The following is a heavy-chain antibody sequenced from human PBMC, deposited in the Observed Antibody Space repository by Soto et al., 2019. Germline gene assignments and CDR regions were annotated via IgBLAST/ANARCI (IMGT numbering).Heavy chain of an antibody. CDR1: GYSFTSYW. CDR3: ARLNSSSWAENAFDI. V-gene: IGHV5-51*01. CDR2: IYPGDSDT. D-gene: IGHD6-13*01. Sequence: GESLKISCKGSGYSFTSYWIGWVRQMPGKGLEWMGIIYPGDSDTRYSPSFQGQVTISADKSISTAYLQWSSLKASDTAMYYCARLNSSSWAENAFDIWGQGTMVTVSS. J-gene: IGHJ3*02.